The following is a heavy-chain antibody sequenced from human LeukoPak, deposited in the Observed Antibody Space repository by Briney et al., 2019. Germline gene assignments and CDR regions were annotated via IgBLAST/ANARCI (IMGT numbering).Heavy chain of an antibody. CDR2: INAGNGNT. J-gene: IGHJ4*02. CDR1: GYTFTSYA. D-gene: IGHD2-15*01. CDR3: ARVLAWPLYYFDY. V-gene: IGHV1-3*01. Sequence: ASVKVSCKASGYTFTSYAMHWVRQAPGQRLEWMGWINAGNGNTKYSQKFQGRVTITRDTSASTAYMELSNLRSEDTAVYYCARVLAWPLYYFDYWGQGTLVTVSS.